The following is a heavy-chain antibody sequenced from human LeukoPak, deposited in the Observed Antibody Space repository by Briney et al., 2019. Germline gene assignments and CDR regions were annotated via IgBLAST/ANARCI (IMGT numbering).Heavy chain of an antibody. CDR2: IYSDGRT. CDR1: GFTVSNKY. CDR3: AKPHTAMVIGYYFDY. V-gene: IGHV3-53*01. Sequence: PGGSLRLSCAASGFTVSNKYMTWVRQAPGKGLEWVSLIYSDGRTYYADSVKGRFTISRDNSKNTVYLQMNTLRAEDTAVYYCAKPHTAMVIGYYFDYWGQGILVTVSS. J-gene: IGHJ4*02. D-gene: IGHD5-18*01.